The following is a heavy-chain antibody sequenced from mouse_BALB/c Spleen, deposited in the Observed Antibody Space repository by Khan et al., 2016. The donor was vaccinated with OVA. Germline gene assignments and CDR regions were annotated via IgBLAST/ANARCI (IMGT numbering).Heavy chain of an antibody. CDR3: ARLEDI. CDR2: IWAGGST. J-gene: IGHJ2*01. Sequence: VKLVESGPGLVAPSQSLSITCTVSGFSLTSYGVHWVRQPPGKGLEWLGVIWAGGSTNYNSALMSRLSISKDNSKSQVFLKMNSLRTDDTARYYCARLEDIWGQGTTLTVSS. D-gene: IGHD1-3*01. V-gene: IGHV2-9*02. CDR1: GFSLTSYG.